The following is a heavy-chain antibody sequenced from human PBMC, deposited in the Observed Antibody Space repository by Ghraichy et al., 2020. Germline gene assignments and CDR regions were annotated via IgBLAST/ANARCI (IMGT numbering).Heavy chain of an antibody. CDR2: IARSGSA. J-gene: IGHJ5*02. CDR3: ARYSGWNPSSYKS. V-gene: IGHV3-23*01. D-gene: IGHD5-12*01. Sequence: GGSLRLSCAMSGFNFGDFAVGWVRQAPGKGLEWVSSIARSGSADYTDSVKGRFTISRDNSKNILYLHMSSLRAEDTATYYCARYSGWNPSSYKSWGQGTLVTVSS. CDR1: GFNFGDFA.